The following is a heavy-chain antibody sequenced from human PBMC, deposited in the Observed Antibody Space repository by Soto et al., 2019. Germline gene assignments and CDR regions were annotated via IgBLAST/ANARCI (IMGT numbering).Heavy chain of an antibody. D-gene: IGHD2-2*02. Sequence: QVHLVQSGPEVKKPGASVRVSCKASGYTFSNYAISWVRQAPGQGLEWMGWISGHNGNTQYAQKVQDRVTLTTDTSTSTAYMALRSLRYDDTAVYYCARDCPVPPATPNNWFDPWGQGTLVTVSS. J-gene: IGHJ5*02. CDR3: ARDCPVPPATPNNWFDP. V-gene: IGHV1-18*01. CDR2: ISGHNGNT. CDR1: GYTFSNYA.